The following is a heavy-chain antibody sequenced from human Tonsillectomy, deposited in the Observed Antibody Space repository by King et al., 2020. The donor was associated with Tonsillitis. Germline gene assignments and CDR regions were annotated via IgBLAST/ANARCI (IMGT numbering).Heavy chain of an antibody. CDR3: ARPTLHYGSGSYSLGYFDY. CDR2: IYPGDSDT. V-gene: IGHV5-51*01. Sequence: VQLVQSGAEVKKPGESLKISCKGSGYSFTSYWIGWVRQMPGKGLEWMGIIYPGDSDTRYSPSFQGQVTISADKSISTAYLQWSSLKASDTAMYYCARPTLHYGSGSYSLGYFDYWGQGTLVTVSS. J-gene: IGHJ4*02. CDR1: GYSFTSYW. D-gene: IGHD3-10*01.